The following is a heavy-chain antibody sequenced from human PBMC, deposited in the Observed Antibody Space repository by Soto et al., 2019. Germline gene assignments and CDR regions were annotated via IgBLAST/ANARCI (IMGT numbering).Heavy chain of an antibody. CDR2: INAGNGNT. CDR3: AREDFWSGYYTPAFDY. CDR1: GYTFTSYA. J-gene: IGHJ4*02. V-gene: IGHV1-3*01. Sequence: SVKVSCKASGYTFTSYAMHWVRQAPGQRLEWMGWINAGNGNTKYSQKFQGRVTITRDTSASTAYMELSSLRSEDTAVYYCAREDFWSGYYTPAFDYWGQGTLVTVYS. D-gene: IGHD3-3*01.